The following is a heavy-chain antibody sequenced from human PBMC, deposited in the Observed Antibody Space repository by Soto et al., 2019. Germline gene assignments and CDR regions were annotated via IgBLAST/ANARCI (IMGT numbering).Heavy chain of an antibody. Sequence: QVQLVQSGAEVKKPGASVKVSCKASGYTFTSYDVNWVRQATGQGLEWMGWMNPNSGNTGYAQKFQGRATMTRNTSISTAYMERSGLRSEDTAVYYCARELTMIVDNWGQGTLVAVSS. J-gene: IGHJ4*02. CDR2: MNPNSGNT. V-gene: IGHV1-8*01. CDR1: GYTFTSYD. D-gene: IGHD3-22*01. CDR3: ARELTMIVDN.